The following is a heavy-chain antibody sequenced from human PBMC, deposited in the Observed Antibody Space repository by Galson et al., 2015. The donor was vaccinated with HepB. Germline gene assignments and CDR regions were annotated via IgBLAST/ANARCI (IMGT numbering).Heavy chain of an antibody. CDR3: ARRLDSSAHWGFYYFDY. CDR1: GSTFTSYG. J-gene: IGHJ4*02. Sequence: SVKVSCKASGSTFTSYGISWVRQAPGQGLEWMGWISAYNGNTNYAQKLQGRVTMTTDTSTSTAHMELRSLRSDDTAVYYCARRLDSSAHWGFYYFDYWGQGTLVTVSS. CDR2: ISAYNGNT. V-gene: IGHV1-18*04. D-gene: IGHD3-22*01.